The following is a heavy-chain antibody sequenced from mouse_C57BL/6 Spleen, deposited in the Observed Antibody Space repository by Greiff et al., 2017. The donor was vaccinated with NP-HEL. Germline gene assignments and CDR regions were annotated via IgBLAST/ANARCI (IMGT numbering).Heavy chain of an antibody. V-gene: IGHV6-3*01. D-gene: IGHD2-2*01. CDR3: IYYGYDGFAY. CDR2: IRLKSDNYAT. J-gene: IGHJ3*01. Sequence: DVKLVESGGGLVQPGGSMKLSCVASGFTFSNYWMNWVRQSPEKGLEWVAQIRLKSDNYATHYAESVKGRFTISRDDSKSSVYLQMNNLRAEDTGIYYCIYYGYDGFAYWGQGTLVTVSA. CDR1: GFTFSNYW.